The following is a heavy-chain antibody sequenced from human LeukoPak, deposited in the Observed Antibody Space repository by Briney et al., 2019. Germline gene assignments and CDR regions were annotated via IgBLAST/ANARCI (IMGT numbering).Heavy chain of an antibody. CDR2: INGRGDSR. CDR3: VKETNSGWYDY. V-gene: IGHV3-23*01. Sequence: GGSLRLSCAASGFAFSIHVMDWVRQAPGRGLEWVSGINGRGDSRHYADSVRGRFTISRDNSKSTLQLQMNSLRVEDTAVYYCVKETNSGWYDYWGQGKMVRVSS. CDR1: GFAFSIHV. D-gene: IGHD6-19*01. J-gene: IGHJ4*02.